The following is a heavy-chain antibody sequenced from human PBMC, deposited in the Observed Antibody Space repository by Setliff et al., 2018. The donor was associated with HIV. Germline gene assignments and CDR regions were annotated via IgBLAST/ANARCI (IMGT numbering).Heavy chain of an antibody. CDR1: EGYITGYY. D-gene: IGHD3-22*01. V-gene: IGHV4-59*01. CDR2: IFYSGTT. Sequence: ASETLSLTCTVSEGYITGYYWTWIRQPPGRGLEWIGYIFYSGTTKFNPSLKSRAAISVDSSNNQFSLKMTSVTAAGTAVYFCARFNALLGSSTYYDYWGPGLLVTVSS. J-gene: IGHJ4*02. CDR3: ARFNALLGSSTYYDY.